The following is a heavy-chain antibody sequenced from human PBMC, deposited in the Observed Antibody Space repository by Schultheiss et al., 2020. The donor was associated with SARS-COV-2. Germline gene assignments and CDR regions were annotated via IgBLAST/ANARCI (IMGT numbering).Heavy chain of an antibody. Sequence: SETLSLTCSVSGGSITSENWWTWVRQPPGKGLEWIGSMYYTDNTYYNPPLKSRVTISADTSKNQFSLKLRSVTATDTAVYYCATPPITGSDYWGQGTLVTVSS. D-gene: IGHD1-20*01. CDR2: MYYTDNT. CDR3: ATPPITGSDY. V-gene: IGHV4-39*01. J-gene: IGHJ4*02. CDR1: GGSITSENW.